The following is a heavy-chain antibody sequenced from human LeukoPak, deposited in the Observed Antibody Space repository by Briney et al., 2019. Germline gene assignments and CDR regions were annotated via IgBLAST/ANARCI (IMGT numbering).Heavy chain of an antibody. CDR3: TTFGYSYGLA. Sequence: GGSLRLSCAASGFTFSNAWMSWVRQAPGKGLEWVGRIRSRSDGGTTDYAAPVKGRLTISEDDSKNTLYLQINSLKTEATAVYSFTTFGYSYGLAWGQGTLVTVSS. CDR1: GFTFSNAW. CDR2: IRSRSDGGTT. V-gene: IGHV3-15*01. D-gene: IGHD5-18*01. J-gene: IGHJ5*02.